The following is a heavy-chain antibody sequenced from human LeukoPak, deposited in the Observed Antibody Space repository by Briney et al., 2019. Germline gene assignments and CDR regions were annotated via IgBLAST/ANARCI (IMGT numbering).Heavy chain of an antibody. D-gene: IGHD6-13*01. CDR2: ISRTGNSI. J-gene: IGHJ4*02. CDR3: ARGPYSSNWYVDY. V-gene: IGHV3-48*03. Sequence: PGGSLRLSCATSGITVSSNYMSWVRLAPGKGLEWISYISRTGNSIYYADSVKGRFTISRDSAKNSLYLQMNSLRAEDTAVYYCARGPYSSNWYVDYWGQGTLVTVAS. CDR1: GITVSSNY.